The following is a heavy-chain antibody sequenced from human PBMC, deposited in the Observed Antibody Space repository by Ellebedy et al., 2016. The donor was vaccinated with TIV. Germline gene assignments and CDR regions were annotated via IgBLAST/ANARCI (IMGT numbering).Heavy chain of an antibody. CDR3: AKNSVAGKISCFDD. Sequence: GESLKISCAASGFTFADYTMHWVRQAPGKGLEWVSLISWDGGSTHYADSVKGRFTISRDNSKNSLYLQMNSLRAEDTAVYYCAKNSVAGKISCFDDWGQGTLVTVSS. J-gene: IGHJ4*02. V-gene: IGHV3-43*01. CDR2: ISWDGGST. CDR1: GFTFADYT. D-gene: IGHD6-19*01.